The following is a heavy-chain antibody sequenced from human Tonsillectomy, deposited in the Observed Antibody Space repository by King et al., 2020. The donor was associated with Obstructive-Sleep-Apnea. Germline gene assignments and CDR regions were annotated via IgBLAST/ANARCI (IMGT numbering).Heavy chain of an antibody. D-gene: IGHD3-3*01. V-gene: IGHV3-72*01. J-gene: IGHJ4*02. CDR1: GFTYSDHY. Sequence: VQLVESGGGLVQPGGSLRLSCAASGFTYSDHYMYSVRQSPEKGLEWVGQTRNKANSYNTQYAASMDGRFTIATDDSKNSLYLQRNSLKTEDTAVYYCARGGYDFWGGYSYFDYWGQGTLVTVSS. CDR3: ARGGYDFWGGYSYFDY. CDR2: TRNKANSYNT.